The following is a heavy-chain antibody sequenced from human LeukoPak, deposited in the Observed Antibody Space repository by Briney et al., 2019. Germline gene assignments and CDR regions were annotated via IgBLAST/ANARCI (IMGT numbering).Heavy chain of an antibody. V-gene: IGHV4-30-4*08. CDR1: GGSISSGGYY. J-gene: IGHJ5*02. D-gene: IGHD4-17*01. CDR2: IYYSGST. CDR3: AREGSTVTTNWLDP. Sequence: SETLSLTCTVSGGSISSGGYYWSWIRQPPGKGLEWIGYIYYSGSTYYNPSLKSRVTISLDTSKNHFSLKLNSVTAADTAVYYCAREGSTVTTNWLDPWGQGTLVTVSS.